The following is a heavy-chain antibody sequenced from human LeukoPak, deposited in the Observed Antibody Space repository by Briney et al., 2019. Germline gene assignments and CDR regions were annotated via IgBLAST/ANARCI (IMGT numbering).Heavy chain of an antibody. J-gene: IGHJ6*02. CDR1: GFTFSSNA. D-gene: IGHD3-3*01. CDR2: ISSSSSYI. V-gene: IGHV3-21*01. Sequence: GGSLRLSCAASGFTFSSNAMNWVRQAPGKGLEWVSSISSSSSYIYYADSVKGRFTISRDNAKNSLYLQMNSLRAEDTAVYYCARDRVRYDFWSGYSSYYYGMDVWGQGTTVTVSS. CDR3: ARDRVRYDFWSGYSSYYYGMDV.